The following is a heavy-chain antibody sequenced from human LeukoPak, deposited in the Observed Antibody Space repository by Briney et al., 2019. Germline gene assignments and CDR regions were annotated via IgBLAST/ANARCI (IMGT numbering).Heavy chain of an antibody. D-gene: IGHD1-26*01. CDR3: ARDFEARATLSLTSDY. CDR2: ISSSSSYI. CDR1: GFTFCSYS. V-gene: IGHV3-21*01. Sequence: GGSLRLSXAASGFTFCSYSMNWVRQTPGKGLEWLSSISSSSSYIYYADSVKGRFTISRDNAKNSLYLQMNSLRAEDTAVYYCARDFEARATLSLTSDYWGQGTLVTVSS. J-gene: IGHJ4*02.